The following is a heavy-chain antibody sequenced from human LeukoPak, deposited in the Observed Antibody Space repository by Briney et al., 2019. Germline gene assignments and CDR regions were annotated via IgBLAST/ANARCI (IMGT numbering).Heavy chain of an antibody. D-gene: IGHD6-19*01. CDR1: GGTFSSYT. CDR2: IIPILGIA. J-gene: IGHJ4*02. CDR3: ARAHSSGSSGWSLIGY. Sequence: ASVKVSCKASGGTFSSYTISWVRQAPGQGREWMGRIIPILGIANYAQKFQGRVTITTDESTSTAYMELSSLRPEDTAVYYCARAHSSGSSGWSLIGYWGQGTLVTVSS. V-gene: IGHV1-69*16.